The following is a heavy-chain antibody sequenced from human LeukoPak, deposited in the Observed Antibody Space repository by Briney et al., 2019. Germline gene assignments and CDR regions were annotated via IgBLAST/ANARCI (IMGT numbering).Heavy chain of an antibody. V-gene: IGHV5-51*01. J-gene: IGHJ4*02. CDR2: IYPGDSDT. Sequence: GESLKISCKGSGYSFTSYWIGWVRQMPGKGLEWMGIIYPGDSDTRYSPSFQGQVTISADKSISTAYLQWSSLKASDTAMYYCARSALPYGYGYVVDYWGQGTLVTVSS. CDR1: GYSFTSYW. D-gene: IGHD5-18*01. CDR3: ARSALPYGYGYVVDY.